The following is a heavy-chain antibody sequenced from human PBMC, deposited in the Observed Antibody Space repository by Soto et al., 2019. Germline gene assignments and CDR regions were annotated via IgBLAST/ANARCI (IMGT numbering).Heavy chain of an antibody. Sequence: SETLSLTCTVSGGYISGGGYYWSWIRQHPGKGLEWIGFIYNSGSTYYNPSLKSRVTISVDTSNNQFSLKLNSVTAADTAVYYCASVVATTNYFDYWGQGTLVTVSS. J-gene: IGHJ4*02. D-gene: IGHD2-15*01. CDR1: GGYISGGGYY. CDR3: ASVVATTNYFDY. V-gene: IGHV4-31*03. CDR2: IYNSGST.